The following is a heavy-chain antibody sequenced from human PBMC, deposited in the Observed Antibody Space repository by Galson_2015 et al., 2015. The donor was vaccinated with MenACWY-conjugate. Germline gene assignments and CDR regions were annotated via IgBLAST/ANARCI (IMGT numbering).Heavy chain of an antibody. D-gene: IGHD6-19*01. CDR1: GDSISPYY. J-gene: IGHJ4*02. Sequence: ETLSLTCTVSGDSISPYYWSWIRQSPGKGLEWIGHIRNSGSTNYNPSLKSRVTISLDTSKNQFSLKLSSVTATDTAAYYCARLGSGWCGVDYWGQGTLVTVSS. V-gene: IGHV4-59*08. CDR3: ARLGSGWCGVDY. CDR2: IRNSGST.